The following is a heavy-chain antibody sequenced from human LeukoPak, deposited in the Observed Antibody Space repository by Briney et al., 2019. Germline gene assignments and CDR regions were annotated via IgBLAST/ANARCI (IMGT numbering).Heavy chain of an antibody. CDR2: IYYSGST. D-gene: IGHD6-13*01. V-gene: IGHV4-39*01. CDR3: ARQNAAGDLDY. CDR1: GVSVSSSNYY. J-gene: IGHJ4*02. Sequence: SETLSLTRTVSGVSVSSSNYYWDWIRQPPGKGLEWIGTIYYSGSTYYNPSLKGRVTISVDTSKNHFSLKVSSVTAADTAVYYCARQNAAGDLDYWGQGTLVTVSS.